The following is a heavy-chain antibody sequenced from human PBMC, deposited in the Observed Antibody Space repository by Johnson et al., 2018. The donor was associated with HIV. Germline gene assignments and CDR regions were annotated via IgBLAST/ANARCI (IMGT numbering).Heavy chain of an antibody. Sequence: QMLLVESGGGLVKPGGSLRLSCAASGFTFSDYYMSWIRQAPGKGLEWVSYISSSGSTIYYTDSVKGRFTISRDNAKNSLYLQMTSLRAEDTAVYYCARSEVSSGYYYTPFVDAFDIWGQGTMVTVSS. CDR1: GFTFSDYY. CDR2: ISSSGSTI. CDR3: ARSEVSSGYYYTPFVDAFDI. V-gene: IGHV3-11*04. D-gene: IGHD3-22*01. J-gene: IGHJ3*02.